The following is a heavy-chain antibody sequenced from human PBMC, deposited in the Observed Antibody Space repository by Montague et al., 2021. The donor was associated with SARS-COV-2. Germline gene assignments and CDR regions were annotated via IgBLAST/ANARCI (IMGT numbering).Heavy chain of an antibody. CDR1: GGSFSGYY. CDR3: ARGLGGIEDV. V-gene: IGHV4-34*01. J-gene: IGHJ6*02. D-gene: IGHD1-26*01. CDR2: INHSGST. Sequence: SETLSLTCAVYGGSFSGYYWSWIRQPPGKGLEWIGEINHSGSTNYNPSLKSRVTISVDTSKNQFSLKLSSVTAADTAVYYCARGLGGIEDVWGQGTTVTVSS.